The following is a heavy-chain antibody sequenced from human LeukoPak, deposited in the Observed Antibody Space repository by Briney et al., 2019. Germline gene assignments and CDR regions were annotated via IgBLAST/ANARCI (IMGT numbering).Heavy chain of an antibody. D-gene: IGHD2-2*01. CDR3: ARVVLGYCSSTSCWVSHYYYYGMDV. CDR2: IYYSGST. J-gene: IGHJ6*02. V-gene: IGHV4-31*03. CDR1: GGSISSGGYY. Sequence: SETLSLTCTVSGGSISSGGYYWSWIRQHPGKGLEWIGYIYYSGSTYYNPSLKSRVTISVDTSKNQFSLKLSSVTAADTAVYYCARVVLGYCSSTSCWVSHYYYYGMDVWGQGTTVTVSS.